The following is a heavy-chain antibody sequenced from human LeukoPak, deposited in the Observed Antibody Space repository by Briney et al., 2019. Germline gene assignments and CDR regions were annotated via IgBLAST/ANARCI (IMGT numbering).Heavy chain of an antibody. J-gene: IGHJ4*02. V-gene: IGHV3-30*04. D-gene: IGHD5-18*01. Sequence: GGSLRLSCAASGFTFSSYAMHWVRQAPGKGLVWVAVISYDGSNKYYADSVKGRFTISRDNSKNTLYLQMNSLRAEDTAVYYCARDLGYSYGWYFDYWGQGTLVTVSS. CDR3: ARDLGYSYGWYFDY. CDR1: GFTFSSYA. CDR2: ISYDGSNK.